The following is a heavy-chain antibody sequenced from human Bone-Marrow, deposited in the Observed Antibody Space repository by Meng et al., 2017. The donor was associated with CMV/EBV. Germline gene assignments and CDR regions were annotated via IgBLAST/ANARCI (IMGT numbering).Heavy chain of an antibody. V-gene: IGHV1-69*05. J-gene: IGHJ6*02. CDR3: ARGYCSSTSCPRYYYGMDV. D-gene: IGHD2-2*01. Sequence: SVKVSCKASGGTFSSYAISWVRQAPGQGLEWMGGIIPIFGTANYAQKFQGRVTITTDESTSTAYMELSSLRSEDMAVYYCARGYCSSTSCPRYYYGMDVWGQGTTVTVSS. CDR1: GGTFSSYA. CDR2: IIPIFGTA.